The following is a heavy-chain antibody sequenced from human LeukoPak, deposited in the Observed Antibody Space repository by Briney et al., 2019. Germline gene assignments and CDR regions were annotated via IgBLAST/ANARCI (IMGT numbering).Heavy chain of an antibody. V-gene: IGHV1-46*01. CDR1: GYTFTSYY. J-gene: IGHJ4*02. CDR3: ARGATIAARPYFDY. Sequence: GASVKVSCKASGYTFTSYYMHWVRQAPGQGLEWVGIINPGGGSTTYAEKFQGRVTMTRDTSTSTFYMELSSLRSEDAAMYYCARGATIAARPYFDYWGQGALVTVSS. D-gene: IGHD6-6*01. CDR2: INPGGGST.